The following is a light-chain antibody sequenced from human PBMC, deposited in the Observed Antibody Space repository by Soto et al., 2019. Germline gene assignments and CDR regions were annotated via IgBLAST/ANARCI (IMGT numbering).Light chain of an antibody. J-gene: IGKJ2*02. V-gene: IGKV3-15*01. CDR3: QQYNNWPRT. CDR2: GVS. CDR1: QSVSSK. Sequence: EIVMTQSPATLSVSPGERATLSCRASQSVSSKLAWFQQKPGQAPSLLIYGVSTRATGVPVRFSGSGSGTEFTLTINSLQSEDFAVYYCQQYNNWPRTFGQGTKVYIK.